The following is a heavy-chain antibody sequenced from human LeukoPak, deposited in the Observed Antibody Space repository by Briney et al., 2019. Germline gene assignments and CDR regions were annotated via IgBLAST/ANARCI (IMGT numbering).Heavy chain of an antibody. CDR2: IYHSGST. CDR3: AGSVYYYDSSGYVF. J-gene: IGHJ4*02. CDR1: GYSISSGYY. Sequence: PSETLSLTCTVSGYSISSGYYWGWIRQPPGKGLEWIGSIYHSGSTYYNPSLKSRVTMSVDTSKNQFSLKLSSVTAADTAVYYCAGSVYYYDSSGYVFWGQGTLVTVSS. D-gene: IGHD3-22*01. V-gene: IGHV4-38-2*02.